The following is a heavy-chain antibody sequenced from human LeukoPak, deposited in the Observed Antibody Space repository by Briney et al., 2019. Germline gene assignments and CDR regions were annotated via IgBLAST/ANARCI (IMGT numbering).Heavy chain of an antibody. CDR1: RGSISASIRSYY. D-gene: IGHD5-12*01. CDR3: ARVSLGYSGAYYFDY. CDR2: ISSSGST. Sequence: SETLSLTCTVSRGSISASIRSYYWSWLRQPPGKGLEWIGYISSSGSTNDNPSLRSRVTISVDTSKNQFFLNLSSVSAADTAVYYCARVSLGYSGAYYFDYWGPGTLVTVSP. V-gene: IGHV4-4*09. J-gene: IGHJ4*02.